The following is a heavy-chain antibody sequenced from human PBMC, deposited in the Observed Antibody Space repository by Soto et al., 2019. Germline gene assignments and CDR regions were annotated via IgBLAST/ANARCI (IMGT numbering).Heavy chain of an antibody. D-gene: IGHD3-16*01. CDR2: ISYDGTNK. J-gene: IGHJ4*02. CDR3: ARDSYGPDY. Sequence: PGGSLRLSCAASGLTITAYAMHWVRQAPGKGLEGVAVISYDGTNKHYADSVKGRFTISRDNSKNTLYLEMNSPRAEDTAVYYCARDSYGPDYWGQGTLVTVSS. CDR1: GLTITAYA. V-gene: IGHV3-30-3*01.